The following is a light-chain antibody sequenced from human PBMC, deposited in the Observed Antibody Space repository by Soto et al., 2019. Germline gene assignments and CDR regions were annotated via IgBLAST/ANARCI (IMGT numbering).Light chain of an antibody. CDR3: QQYNNWPLT. V-gene: IGKV3-15*01. Sequence: EIVMTQSPATLSVSPGETATLSCRASQSLTSYLAWYQQKPDQAPRLLIYGISTRATDIPARFSGSGSGTEITLTISSLQSEDFAVYYCQQYNNWPLTFGGGTKVEIK. J-gene: IGKJ4*01. CDR1: QSLTSY. CDR2: GIS.